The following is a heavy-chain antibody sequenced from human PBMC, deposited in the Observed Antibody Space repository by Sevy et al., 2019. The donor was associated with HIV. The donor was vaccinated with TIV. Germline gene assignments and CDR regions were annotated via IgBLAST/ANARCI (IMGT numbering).Heavy chain of an antibody. CDR2: LKSDVYGGTV. D-gene: IGHD6-13*01. V-gene: IGHV3-49*04. J-gene: IGHJ4*02. CDR3: TRWKAAQSIFDY. Sequence: GGSLRLSCTASGFTFGDYCMSWAGQAPGKGLEWVAFLKSDVYGGTVDHAASVRGRFVISRDDSKTIAYLQMNDLKTEDTGVYYCTRWKAAQSIFDYWGQGALVTVSS. CDR1: GFTFGDYC.